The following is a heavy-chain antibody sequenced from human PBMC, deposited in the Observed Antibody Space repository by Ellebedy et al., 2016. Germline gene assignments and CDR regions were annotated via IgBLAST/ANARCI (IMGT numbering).Heavy chain of an antibody. V-gene: IGHV4-38-2*02. J-gene: IGHJ4*02. CDR3: ARRTTFWSGFYDF. D-gene: IGHD3-3*01. CDR2: LYHSGST. Sequence: SETLSLXXTVSGYSISNGYYWGWIRQPPGKGLEWIGSLYHSGSTYYNPSLKSRVTISVDTSKNQFSLKLSSVTAADTAVYYCARRTTFWSGFYDFWGQGTLVTVSS. CDR1: GYSISNGYY.